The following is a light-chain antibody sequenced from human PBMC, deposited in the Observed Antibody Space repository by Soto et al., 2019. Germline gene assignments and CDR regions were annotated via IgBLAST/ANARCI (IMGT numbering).Light chain of an antibody. CDR3: QQYNNWPPIT. CDR2: GAS. V-gene: IGKV3-11*01. CDR1: QSVTKY. Sequence: EIVLTQSPATLSLSPGEGATLACRASQSVTKYLAWYQQKPGQAPRLLIYGASNRATGIPARFRGSGSGTDFTLTISSLEPEDFAVYYCQQYNNWPPITFGQGTRLEIK. J-gene: IGKJ5*01.